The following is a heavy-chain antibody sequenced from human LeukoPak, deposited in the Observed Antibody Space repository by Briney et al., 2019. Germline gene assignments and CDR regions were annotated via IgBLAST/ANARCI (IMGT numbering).Heavy chain of an antibody. Sequence: GGSLRLSCAASGFTFDDYALHWIRQAPGKGLEWVSLISGDGGSTYYADSVKGRFTISRDNSKNSLYLQMNSLRTEDTALYYCAKDMGDSSGYFDYWGQGTLVTVSS. CDR2: ISGDGGST. D-gene: IGHD3-22*01. V-gene: IGHV3-43*02. J-gene: IGHJ4*02. CDR3: AKDMGDSSGYFDY. CDR1: GFTFDDYA.